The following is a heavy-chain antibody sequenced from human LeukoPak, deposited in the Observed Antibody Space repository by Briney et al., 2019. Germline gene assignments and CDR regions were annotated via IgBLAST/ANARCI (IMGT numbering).Heavy chain of an antibody. Sequence: SETLSLTCDVSGVSINTCCYYWTWIRQPPGKGLEWIGYKYYSGSTRYNSSLRSRLTISLDSSKNQFSLRLTSVTAADTAVYYCARGPNLISTRNFDYWGQGTLVTVSS. V-gene: IGHV4-61*01. J-gene: IGHJ4*02. CDR3: ARGPNLISTRNFDY. D-gene: IGHD5/OR15-5a*01. CDR2: KYYSGST. CDR1: GVSINTCCYY.